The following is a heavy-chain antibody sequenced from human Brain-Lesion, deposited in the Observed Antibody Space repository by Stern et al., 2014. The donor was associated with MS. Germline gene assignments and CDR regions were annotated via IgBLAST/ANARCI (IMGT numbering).Heavy chain of an antibody. V-gene: IGHV3-9*01. CDR2: ITWNSVTI. CDR1: GFSFEDHG. Sequence: QLVESGGGVVQPGRSLRLSCEASGFSFEDHGMHWVRQAPRKGLEWVAGITWNSVTIAYADSVKGRFTISRDDAKNSLYLHMNGLRAEDTALYYCAKDMMDYFGSGTFGSFDHWGQGTLVTVSS. CDR3: AKDMMDYFGSGTFGSFDH. D-gene: IGHD3-10*01. J-gene: IGHJ4*02.